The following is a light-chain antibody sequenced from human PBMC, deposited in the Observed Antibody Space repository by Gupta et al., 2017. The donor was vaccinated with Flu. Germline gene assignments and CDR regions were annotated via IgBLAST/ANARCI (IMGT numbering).Light chain of an antibody. CDR3: QSYDSSLSGSVV. J-gene: IGLJ2*01. CDR1: SSSIGAGYD. V-gene: IGLV1-40*01. Sequence: QSVLTQPPSVSGAPGQRVSISCSGSSSSIGAGYDVHWYQQFPGTAPRLLIYGDNNRYSGGPDRFSGSKSGSSASLAITGVQAEDEADYYCQSYDSSLSGSVVFGGGTRLSVL. CDR2: GDN.